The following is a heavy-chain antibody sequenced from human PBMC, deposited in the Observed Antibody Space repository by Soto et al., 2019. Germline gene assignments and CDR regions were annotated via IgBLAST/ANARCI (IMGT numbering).Heavy chain of an antibody. V-gene: IGHV1-18*04. CDR2: ISAHNGDT. J-gene: IGHJ5*02. D-gene: IGHD3-22*01. CDR1: GYSFATYG. CDR3: ATEPIYYNDGSGYYPLGP. Sequence: QVQLVQSGAEVKKPGASVKVSCKASGYSFATYGFSWVRQAPGQGLECVGWISAHNGDTHYSQKFQGRVTLTTDTSTNTGYMELSSLTSDDTAVYFCATEPIYYNDGSGYYPLGPWGQGTLVSVSS.